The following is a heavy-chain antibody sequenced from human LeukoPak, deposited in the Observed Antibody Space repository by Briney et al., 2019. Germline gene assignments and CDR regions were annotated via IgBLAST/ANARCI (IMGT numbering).Heavy chain of an antibody. D-gene: IGHD4-17*01. CDR1: GFTLSSYA. V-gene: IGHV3-23*01. CDR3: AKVSRGEPNDY. J-gene: IGHJ4*02. Sequence: PGGSLRLSCAASGFTLSSYAMSWVRQAPGKGLEWVSAISDSGNTYHADSVKGRFTISRDNSKNTLYLQMNSLRAEDTAVYYCAKVSRGEPNDYWGQGTLVTVSS. CDR2: ISDSGNT.